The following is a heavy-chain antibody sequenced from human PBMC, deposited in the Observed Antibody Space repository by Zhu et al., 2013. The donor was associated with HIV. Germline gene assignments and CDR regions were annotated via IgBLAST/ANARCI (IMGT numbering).Heavy chain of an antibody. Sequence: QVQLVQSGAEVKKPGASVKVSCKASGYTFTSYYMHWVRQAPGQGLEWMGIINPSGGSTSYAQKFQGRVTMTRDTSTSTVYMELSSLRSEDTAVYYCARDHTSNSGRPGPMIWGQGDNGHRLF. CDR2: INPSGGST. CDR1: GYTFTSYY. D-gene: IGHD1-26*01. J-gene: IGHJ3*02. CDR3: ARDHTSNSGRPGPMI. V-gene: IGHV1-46*01.